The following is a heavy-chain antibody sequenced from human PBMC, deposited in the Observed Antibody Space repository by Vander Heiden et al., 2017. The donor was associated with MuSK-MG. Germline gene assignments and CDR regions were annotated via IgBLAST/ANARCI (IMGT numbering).Heavy chain of an antibody. Sequence: EVEVVESGGGLVQPGRSLRLSCATSGFDFGDYHMSWVRQAPGKGLEWVGFIRRAGSGGTTVYAPSVEGRFTISRDDSKAIVYLQMDNVKTEDTAIYYCIRPKRWEPRLFDRWGPGTLVTVSS. CDR1: GFDFGDYH. CDR2: IRRAGSGGTT. D-gene: IGHD1-26*01. V-gene: IGHV3-49*04. CDR3: IRPKRWEPRLFDR. J-gene: IGHJ5*02.